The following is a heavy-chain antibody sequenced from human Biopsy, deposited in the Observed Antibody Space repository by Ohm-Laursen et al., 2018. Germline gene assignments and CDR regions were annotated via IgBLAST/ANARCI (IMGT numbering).Heavy chain of an antibody. CDR3: ARDRDRRGWFDP. D-gene: IGHD1-14*01. Sequence: SETLSLTCTVSGGSLSSYSWSWIRQPAGKGLEWIGQIYTSGITNYNPSLKSRVTMSVDTSKNKFSLRVSSVTAADTAVYYCARDRDRRGWFDPWGQGTLSPSPQ. CDR1: GGSLSSYS. CDR2: IYTSGIT. V-gene: IGHV4-4*07. J-gene: IGHJ5*02.